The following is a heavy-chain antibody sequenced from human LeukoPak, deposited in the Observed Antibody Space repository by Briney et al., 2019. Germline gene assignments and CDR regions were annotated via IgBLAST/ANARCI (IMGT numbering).Heavy chain of an antibody. CDR1: GFTFSNYA. J-gene: IGHJ4*02. CDR2: MSANGGTI. CDR3: AKDASARPFDY. D-gene: IGHD6-19*01. V-gene: IGHV3-23*01. Sequence: GGSLRLSCAVSGFTFSNYAMSWFRQAPGKGLQWVSVMSANGGTINHADSVKGRFIISRDNSKNTLYLQMNSLRAEDTAVYYCAKDASARPFDYWGQGTLVTVSS.